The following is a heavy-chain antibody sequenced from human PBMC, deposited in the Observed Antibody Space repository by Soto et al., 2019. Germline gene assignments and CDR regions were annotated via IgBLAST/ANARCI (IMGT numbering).Heavy chain of an antibody. V-gene: IGHV1-69*01. CDR2: IIPILDTT. CDR1: GGTSSSYA. CDR3: ASGGTTVNRRFDF. Sequence: QVQVVQSGAEVKKPGSSVRVSCKASGGTSSSYAITWMRQAPGQGLEWMGGIIPILDTTDYAQKFQGRVTFTAEESTSTVYMELSSLTSEDPAVYYCASGGTTVNRRFDFWGQGTLVTVSS. D-gene: IGHD4-4*01. J-gene: IGHJ4*02.